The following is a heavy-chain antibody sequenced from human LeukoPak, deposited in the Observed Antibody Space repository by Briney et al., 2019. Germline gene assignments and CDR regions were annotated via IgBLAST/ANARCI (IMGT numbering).Heavy chain of an antibody. Sequence: SETLSLTCTVSLDSTTSNFWSWVRQPPGKGLEWIGEIHRSGSHNYNPSLQSRVTILIDRSRNHIALELSSVTAADTAVYYCAREILGGFNPGAYWGQGTLVTVSS. J-gene: IGHJ4*02. CDR2: IHRSGSH. D-gene: IGHD1-14*01. CDR1: LDSTTSNF. V-gene: IGHV4-4*02. CDR3: AREILGGFNPGAY.